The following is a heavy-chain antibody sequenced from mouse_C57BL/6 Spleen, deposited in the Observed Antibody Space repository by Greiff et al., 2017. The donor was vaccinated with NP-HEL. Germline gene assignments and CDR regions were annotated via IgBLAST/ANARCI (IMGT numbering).Heavy chain of an antibody. Sequence: EVMLLESGGGLVKPGGSLKLSCAASGFTFSDYGMHWVRQAPEKGLEWVAYISSGSSTIYYADTVKGRFTISRDNAKNTLFLQMTSLRSEDTAMYYCASLNGYYFDYWGQGTTLTVSS. CDR2: ISSGSSTI. V-gene: IGHV5-17*01. J-gene: IGHJ2*01. CDR1: GFTFSDYG. D-gene: IGHD1-2*01. CDR3: ASLNGYYFDY.